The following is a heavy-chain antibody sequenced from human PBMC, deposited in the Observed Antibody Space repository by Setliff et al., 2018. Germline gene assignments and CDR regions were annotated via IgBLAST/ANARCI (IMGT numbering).Heavy chain of an antibody. V-gene: IGHV1-69*13. CDR3: ARVMEDYYYMDV. CDR2: IIPIFGTA. D-gene: IGHD2-8*01. J-gene: IGHJ6*03. Sequence: ASVKVSCKASGGTFSDYAINWVRQAPGQGLEWMGRIIPIFGTANYAQKFQGRVTITADESTSTAYMELSSLRSEDTAVYYCARVMEDYYYMDVWGKGTTVTVSS. CDR1: GGTFSDYA.